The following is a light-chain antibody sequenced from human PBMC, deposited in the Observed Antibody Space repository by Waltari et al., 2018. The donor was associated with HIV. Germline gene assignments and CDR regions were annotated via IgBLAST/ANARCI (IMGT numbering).Light chain of an antibody. V-gene: IGKV1-39*01. J-gene: IGKJ3*01. CDR1: QNIINY. CDR3: QQTFSPPRT. Sequence: DINMTQSPSYLSAPVGDRVTITCRASQNIINYLNWYHQSPGKPPKLLIFHASALQDGVSSRFSGRGSGTEFTLSIAGLQPDDFGTYSCQQTFSPPRTFGPGT. CDR2: HAS.